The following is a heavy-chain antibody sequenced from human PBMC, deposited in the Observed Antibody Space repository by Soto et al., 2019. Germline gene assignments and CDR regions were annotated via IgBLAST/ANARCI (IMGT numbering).Heavy chain of an antibody. CDR2: IIPIFGTA. D-gene: IGHD1-20*01. J-gene: IGHJ6*02. Sequence: QVQLVQSGAEVKKPGSSVKISCKASGGTFSSYAINWVRQAPGQGLEWMGGIIPIFGTADYAQKFQGRVTITADESTSTGYMGLSSLRSEDTAVDYCASRITGSPNFFDVVDGWGQGTTVTVSS. V-gene: IGHV1-69*12. CDR1: GGTFSSYA. CDR3: ASRITGSPNFFDVVDG.